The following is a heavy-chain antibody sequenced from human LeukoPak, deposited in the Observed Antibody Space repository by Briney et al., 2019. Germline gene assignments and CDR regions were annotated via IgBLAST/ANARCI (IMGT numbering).Heavy chain of an antibody. D-gene: IGHD5-12*01. V-gene: IGHV4-61*02. CDR1: GGSISSGSYY. CDR2: IYTSGST. Sequence: SETLSLTCTVSGGSISSGSYYWSWIRQPAGKGLEWIGRIYTSGSTNYNPSLKSRVTISVDTSKNQFSLKLSSVTAADTAVYYCARGGSVIKYWGQGTLVTVSS. J-gene: IGHJ4*02. CDR3: ARGGSVIKY.